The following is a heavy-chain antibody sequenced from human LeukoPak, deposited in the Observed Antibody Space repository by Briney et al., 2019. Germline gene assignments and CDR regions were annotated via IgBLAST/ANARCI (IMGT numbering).Heavy chain of an antibody. V-gene: IGHV1-24*01. D-gene: IGHD2-2*01. J-gene: IGHJ4*02. CDR2: FDPEDGET. CDR3: ARDLKSPGNCSSTSCPN. CDR1: GYTLTELS. Sequence: VASVKVSCKVSGYTLTELSMHWVRQAPGKGLEWMGGFDPEDGETIYAQKFQGRVTMTEDTSTDTAYMELSSLRSEDTAVYYCARDLKSPGNCSSTSCPNWGQGTLVTVSS.